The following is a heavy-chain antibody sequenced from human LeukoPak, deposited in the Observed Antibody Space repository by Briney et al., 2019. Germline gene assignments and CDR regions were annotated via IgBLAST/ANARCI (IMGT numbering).Heavy chain of an antibody. Sequence: SQTLSLTCTVSVDSISSGCYYWSWIRQHPGKGLEWIGYIYYSGNTYYNPSLKSRVTISVDTSQNQFSLKLSSVTAADTAVYYCARGGHYYYDSSGYYYLPYFDYWGQGTLVTVSS. CDR1: VDSISSGCYY. V-gene: IGHV4-31*03. CDR3: ARGGHYYYDSSGYYYLPYFDY. CDR2: IYYSGNT. J-gene: IGHJ4*02. D-gene: IGHD3-22*01.